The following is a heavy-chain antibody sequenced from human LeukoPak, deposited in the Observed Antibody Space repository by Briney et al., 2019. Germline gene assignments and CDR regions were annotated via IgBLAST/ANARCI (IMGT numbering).Heavy chain of an antibody. V-gene: IGHV3-30*18. CDR1: GFTFSSYG. D-gene: IGHD3-22*01. J-gene: IGHJ4*02. Sequence: PGGSLRLSCAASGFTFSSYGMHWVRQAPGKGLEWVAVISYDGSNKYYADSVKGRFTISRDNSKNTLYLQMSSLRAEDTAAYYCAKDRLEYDSSSGGVGTDYWGQGTLVTVSS. CDR2: ISYDGSNK. CDR3: AKDRLEYDSSSGGVGTDY.